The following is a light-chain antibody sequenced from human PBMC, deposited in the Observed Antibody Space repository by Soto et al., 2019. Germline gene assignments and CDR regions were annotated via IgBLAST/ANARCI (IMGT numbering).Light chain of an antibody. CDR2: DAS. CDR3: QQRSNWPPEVT. V-gene: IGKV3-11*01. CDR1: QSVSSS. Sequence: EIVLTQSPDTLSLSPGERATLSCRASQSVSSSLAWYQQKPGQAPRLLIYDASNRATGIPARFSGSGSGTDITLTISSLEPEDFAVYSCQQRSNWPPEVTFGPGTKVDIK. J-gene: IGKJ3*01.